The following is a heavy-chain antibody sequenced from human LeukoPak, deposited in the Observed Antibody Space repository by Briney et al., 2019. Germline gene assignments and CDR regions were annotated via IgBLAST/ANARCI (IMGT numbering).Heavy chain of an antibody. D-gene: IGHD2-15*01. CDR3: ARQDIVVVVAATGYYYGMDV. CDR1: GFTFSSYS. Sequence: PGGSLRLSCAASGFTFSSYSMNWVRQAPGKGLEWVSSISSSSSYIYYAGSVKGRFTISRDNAKNSLYLQMNSLRAEDTAVYYCARQDIVVVVAATGYYYGMDVWGQGTTVTVSS. CDR2: ISSSSSYI. V-gene: IGHV3-21*01. J-gene: IGHJ6*02.